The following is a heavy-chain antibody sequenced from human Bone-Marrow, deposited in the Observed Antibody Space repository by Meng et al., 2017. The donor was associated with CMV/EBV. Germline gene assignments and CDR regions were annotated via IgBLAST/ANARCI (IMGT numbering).Heavy chain of an antibody. D-gene: IGHD6-13*01. CDR2: IRYDGSNK. CDR3: ATSFIAAAGRTKDY. Sequence: GESLKISWAASGFTFSSYGMHWVRQAPGKGLEWVAFIRYDGSNKYYADSVKGRFTISRDNSKNTLYLQMNSLRAEDTAVYYCATSFIAAAGRTKDYWGRGTLVTVSS. J-gene: IGHJ4*02. CDR1: GFTFSSYG. V-gene: IGHV3-30*02.